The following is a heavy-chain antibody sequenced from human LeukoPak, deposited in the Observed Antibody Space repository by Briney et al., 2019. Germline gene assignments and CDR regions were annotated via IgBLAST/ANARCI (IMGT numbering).Heavy chain of an antibody. D-gene: IGHD6-6*01. V-gene: IGHV3-11*04. Sequence: GGSLRLSCAASGFTFSDYYMSWIRQAPGKGLEWVSYISSSGSNIYYADSVKGRFTISRDNAKNSLYLQINSLRAEDTAVYYCARDRGSSSHFDYWGQGTLVTVSS. CDR3: ARDRGSSSHFDY. CDR1: GFTFSDYY. J-gene: IGHJ4*02. CDR2: ISSSGSNI.